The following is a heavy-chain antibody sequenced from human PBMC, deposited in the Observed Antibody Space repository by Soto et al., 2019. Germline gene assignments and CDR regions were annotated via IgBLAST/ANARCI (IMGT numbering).Heavy chain of an antibody. Sequence: GGSLRLSREASGLNFTKHPIIWVRQGPGKGLEWVAAMSGRTGDTAYGDSVRGRFTLSRDSSTYTMFLQMNSLRAEDTAVYYCGVHFDYWGQGTLVTVSS. V-gene: IGHV3-23*01. CDR1: GLNFTKHP. CDR3: GVHFDY. J-gene: IGHJ4*02. CDR2: MSGRTGDT.